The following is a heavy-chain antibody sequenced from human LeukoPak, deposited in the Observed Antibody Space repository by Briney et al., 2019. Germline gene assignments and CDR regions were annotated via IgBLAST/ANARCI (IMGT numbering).Heavy chain of an antibody. Sequence: HPGRTLRLSCAASGFTFSSYAMHWVRQAPGKGLERVAVISYDGSNKYYADSVKGRFTISRDNSKNTLYLQMNSLRAEDTAVYYSAGDVCSSTSCYFFDYWGQGTLVTVSS. V-gene: IGHV3-30*01. CDR3: AGDVCSSTSCYFFDY. D-gene: IGHD2-2*01. J-gene: IGHJ4*02. CDR2: ISYDGSNK. CDR1: GFTFSSYA.